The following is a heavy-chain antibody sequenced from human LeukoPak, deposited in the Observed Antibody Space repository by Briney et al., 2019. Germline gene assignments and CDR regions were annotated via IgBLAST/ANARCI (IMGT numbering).Heavy chain of an antibody. V-gene: IGHV1-3*01. D-gene: IGHD3-10*01. CDR3: ARDTDGELLDYYYGMDV. Sequence: AAAVKVSCKASGYTFTSYAMHWVSQAPGQRLEWMGWINAGNGNTKYSQKFQGRVTITRDTSASTAYMELSSLRSEDTAVYYCARDTDGELLDYYYGMDVWGQGTTVTVSS. J-gene: IGHJ6*02. CDR1: GYTFTSYA. CDR2: INAGNGNT.